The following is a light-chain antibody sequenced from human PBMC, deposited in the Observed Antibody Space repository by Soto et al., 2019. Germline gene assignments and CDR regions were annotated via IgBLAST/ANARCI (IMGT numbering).Light chain of an antibody. V-gene: IGKV1-5*03. CDR2: KAS. CDR1: QSISSW. Sequence: DIQMTQSPSTLSASVGDRVTITCRASQSISSWLAWYQQKPGKAPKLLIYKASSLESGVPSRFSGSGSGTESTLTISSLQPDDFATYYRQQYNSYSVTFGPGTKVDIK. J-gene: IGKJ3*01. CDR3: QQYNSYSVT.